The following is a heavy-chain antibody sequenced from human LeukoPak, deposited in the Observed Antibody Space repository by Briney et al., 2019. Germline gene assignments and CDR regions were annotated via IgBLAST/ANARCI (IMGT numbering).Heavy chain of an antibody. CDR2: IYTSGST. CDR3: ARDSWPEVVRFDY. J-gene: IGHJ4*02. Sequence: PSETLSLTCTVSGGSISSGSYYWSWIRQPAGKGLEWIGRIYTSGSTNYNPSPKSRVTISVDTSKNQFSLKLSSVTAADTAVYYCARDSWPEVVRFDYWGQGTLVAVSS. V-gene: IGHV4-61*02. D-gene: IGHD1-14*01. CDR1: GGSISSGSYY.